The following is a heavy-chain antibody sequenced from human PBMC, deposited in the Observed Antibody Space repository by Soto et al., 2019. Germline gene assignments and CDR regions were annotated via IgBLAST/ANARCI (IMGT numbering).Heavy chain of an antibody. CDR3: GRVPVAGPGVGIDH. V-gene: IGHV3-74*01. J-gene: IGHJ4*02. Sequence: EVPLVESGGGLVQPGGSLRLSCAASGFTFTDYWMHWARQAPGKGLVWVSRIKLDGSETSYAVSVKGRFTISRDNAKNTLYLHMNSLRGDDSAVYYCGRVPVAGPGVGIDHWGQGNLVTVSS. D-gene: IGHD6-19*01. CDR1: GFTFTDYW. CDR2: IKLDGSET.